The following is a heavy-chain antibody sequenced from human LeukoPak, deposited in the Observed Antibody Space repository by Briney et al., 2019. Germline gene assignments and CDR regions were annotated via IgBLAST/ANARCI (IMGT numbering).Heavy chain of an antibody. Sequence: GGSLRLSCAASGFTFNNAWMSWVRQAPGKGLEWVAFIRYDGSNKYYADSVKGRFTISRDSSKNTLYLQMNSLITDDTAVYYCAKRTGTNYFDYWGQGTLVTVSS. CDR2: IRYDGSNK. V-gene: IGHV3-30*02. CDR1: GFTFNNAW. D-gene: IGHD1-1*01. J-gene: IGHJ4*02. CDR3: AKRTGTNYFDY.